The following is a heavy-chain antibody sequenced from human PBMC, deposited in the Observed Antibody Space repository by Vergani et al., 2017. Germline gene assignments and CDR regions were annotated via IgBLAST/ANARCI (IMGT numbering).Heavy chain of an antibody. Sequence: QVQLVESGGGLVKPGGSLRLSCAASGLTFSAYSLRWIRQAPGKGLEWVPYISSSSSSTNYADSVKGRFTISRDNAKNSLYLQMNSLRAEDTAVYYCARASHGYSYGYFDYWGQGTLVTVSS. V-gene: IGHV3-11*05. CDR1: GLTFSAYS. CDR3: ARASHGYSYGYFDY. D-gene: IGHD5-18*01. CDR2: ISSSSSST. J-gene: IGHJ4*02.